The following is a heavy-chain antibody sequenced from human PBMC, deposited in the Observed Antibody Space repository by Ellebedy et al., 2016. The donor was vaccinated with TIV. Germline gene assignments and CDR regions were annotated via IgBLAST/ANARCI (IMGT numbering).Heavy chain of an antibody. J-gene: IGHJ6*02. V-gene: IGHV4-34*01. CDR3: ARHRAGSYCYYSDGVDV. CDR1: GGSFSGYY. Sequence: MPSETLSLTCAVYGGSFSGYYWSRIRQPPGKGLDWIGEINHSGSTNYTPSLKSRVTVSVDTSKNQFSLKLSSVTAADTAVYYCARHRAGSYCYYSDGVDVWGQGTTVTVSS. CDR2: INHSGST. D-gene: IGHD1-26*01.